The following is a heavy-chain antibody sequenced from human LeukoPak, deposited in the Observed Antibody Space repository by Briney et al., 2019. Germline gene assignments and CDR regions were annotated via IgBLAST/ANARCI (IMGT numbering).Heavy chain of an antibody. CDR3: AKDSSYIAVAGLDY. J-gene: IGHJ4*02. Sequence: QPGRSLRLSCAASGFTFSSYGMHWVRQAPGKGLEWVSGISWNSGSIGYADSVKGRFTISRDNAKNSLYLQMNSLRAEDTALYYCAKDSSYIAVAGLDYWGQGTLVTVSS. CDR2: ISWNSGSI. CDR1: GFTFSSYG. V-gene: IGHV3-9*01. D-gene: IGHD6-19*01.